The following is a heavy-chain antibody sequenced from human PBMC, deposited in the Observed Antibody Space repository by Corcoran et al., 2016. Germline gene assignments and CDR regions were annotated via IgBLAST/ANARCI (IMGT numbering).Heavy chain of an antibody. CDR3: ARDDGSYEGYYYGMDV. CDR1: GFTFSSYG. V-gene: IGHV3-33*01. CDR2: IWYDGSNK. D-gene: IGHD1-26*01. J-gene: IGHJ6*02. Sequence: VQLVESGGVVVQPGRSLRLTCAASGFTFSSYGMHWVRQAPGKGLGWVAVIWYDGSNKYYADSVKGRFPLSRDNSKNTLYLQIHSLRAEDRAVYYCARDDGSYEGYYYGMDVWGQGTTVTVSS.